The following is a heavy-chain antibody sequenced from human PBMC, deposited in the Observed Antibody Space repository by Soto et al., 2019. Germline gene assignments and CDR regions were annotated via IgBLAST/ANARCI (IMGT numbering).Heavy chain of an antibody. CDR1: GDSINSRSHH. D-gene: IGHD3-3*01. V-gene: IGHV4-39*02. CDR2: VFYTGDT. CDR3: SVGILIPHDFWSGYYGPFDY. J-gene: IGHJ4*02. Sequence: QLQLQESGPGQVKPSETLSLTCSVSGDSINSRSHHWGWIRQPPGKGLEWIGSVFYTGDTYFNPSRESRVIISVDTSQTLFSLKLTSVSAAATAVFFCSVGILIPHDFWSGYYGPFDYLGQGTLVTLSS.